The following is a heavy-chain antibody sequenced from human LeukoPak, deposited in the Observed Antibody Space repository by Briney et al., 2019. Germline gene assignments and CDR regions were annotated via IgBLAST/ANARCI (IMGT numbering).Heavy chain of an antibody. CDR3: ARLSSGHAFDI. D-gene: IGHD3-22*01. CDR2: ISGSGGST. Sequence: GGTLRLSCAASGFTFSSYGMSWVRQAPGKGLEWVSAISGSGGSTYYADSVKGRFTISRDNSKNTLYLQMNSLRAEDTAVYYCARLSSGHAFDIWGQGTMVTVSS. CDR1: GFTFSSYG. V-gene: IGHV3-23*01. J-gene: IGHJ3*02.